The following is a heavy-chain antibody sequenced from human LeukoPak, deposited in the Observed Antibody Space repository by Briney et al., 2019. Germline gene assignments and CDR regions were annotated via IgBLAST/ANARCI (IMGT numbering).Heavy chain of an antibody. J-gene: IGHJ4*02. Sequence: PSETLSLTCAVYGGSFSGYYWSWIRQPPGKGLEWIGEINHGGSTNYNPSLKSRVTISVDTSKNQFSLKLSSVTAADTAVYYCARGGGYWGQGTLVTVSS. CDR3: ARGGGY. D-gene: IGHD4-23*01. V-gene: IGHV4-34*01. CDR1: GGSFSGYY. CDR2: INHGGST.